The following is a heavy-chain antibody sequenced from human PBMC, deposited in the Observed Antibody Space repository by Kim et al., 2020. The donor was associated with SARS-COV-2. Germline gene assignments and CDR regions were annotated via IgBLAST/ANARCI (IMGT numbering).Heavy chain of an antibody. V-gene: IGHV1-8*01. CDR2: MNPNSGNT. CDR3: ARGGGVKQWGGYVQFDS. J-gene: IGHJ4*02. CDR1: GYTFTSYD. Sequence: ASVKVSCKASGYTFTSYDINWVRQATGQGLEWMGWMNPNSGNTGYAQKFQGRVIMTTNNSISTAYMELSSLTSEDTAVYYCARGGGVKQWGGYVQFDSWGQGTLVTVSS. D-gene: IGHD5-12*01.